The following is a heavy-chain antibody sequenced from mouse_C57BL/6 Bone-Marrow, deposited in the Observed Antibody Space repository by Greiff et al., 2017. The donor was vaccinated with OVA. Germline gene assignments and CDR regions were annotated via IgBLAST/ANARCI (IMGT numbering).Heavy chain of an antibody. CDR1: GFSLTSYG. V-gene: IGHV2-6-1*01. CDR2: IWSDGST. Sequence: QVQLQQSGPGLVAPSQSLSITCTVSGFSLTSYGVHWVRQPPGKGLEWLVVIWSDGSTTYNSALKSRLSISKDNSKSQVFLKMNSLQTDDTAMYYCARHDPSYYAMDYWGQGTSVTVSS. CDR3: ARHDPSYYAMDY. J-gene: IGHJ4*01.